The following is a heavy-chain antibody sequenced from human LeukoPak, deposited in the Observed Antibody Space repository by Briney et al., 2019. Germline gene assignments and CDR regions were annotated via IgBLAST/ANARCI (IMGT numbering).Heavy chain of an antibody. Sequence: GGSLRLSCVASGFTFTSDAMNWVRQAPGRGLEWVSSTVSRGTTQYADSVKGRFTVSRDTSKNTLYLQMNSLRADDTAVYYCAKCSTSAYTTGWCNWIDPWGQGTLVTVSS. V-gene: IGHV3-23*01. D-gene: IGHD6-19*01. CDR3: AKCSTSAYTTGWCNWIDP. CDR2: TVSRGTT. CDR1: GFTFTSDA. J-gene: IGHJ5*02.